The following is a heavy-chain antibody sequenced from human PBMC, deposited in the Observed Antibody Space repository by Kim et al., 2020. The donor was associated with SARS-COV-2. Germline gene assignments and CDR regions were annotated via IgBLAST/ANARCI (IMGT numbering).Heavy chain of an antibody. V-gene: IGHV3-23*01. Sequence: GGSLRLSCAASGFTFSNYAMHWVRQAPGKGLEWVSAIGADSATYYADSMRGRFTISRDNSTSTPYQHMTSLRAADTAAYYCVKRPSLGAGSYFEDWGQG. CDR1: GFTFSNYA. CDR3: VKRPSLGAGSYFED. CDR2: IGADSAT. J-gene: IGHJ4*02. D-gene: IGHD6-13*01.